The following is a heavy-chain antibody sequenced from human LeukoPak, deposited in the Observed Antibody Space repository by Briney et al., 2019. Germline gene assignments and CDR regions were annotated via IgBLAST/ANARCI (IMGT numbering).Heavy chain of an antibody. D-gene: IGHD6-25*01. J-gene: IGHJ3*02. CDR3: ARDKAATHDAFTI. V-gene: IGHV3-21*01. CDR1: GFTFSSYS. CDR2: ISSSSSYI. Sequence: GGSLRLSCAASGFTFSSYSMNWVRQAPGKGLGWVSSISSSSSYIYYADSVKGRFTISRDNAKNSLYLQMNSLRAEDTAVYYCARDKAATHDAFTISSQGTMVTVSS.